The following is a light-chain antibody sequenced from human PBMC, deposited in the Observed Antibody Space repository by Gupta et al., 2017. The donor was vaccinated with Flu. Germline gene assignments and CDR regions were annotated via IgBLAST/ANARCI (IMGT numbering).Light chain of an antibody. CDR1: QSIGSW. CDR2: KTS. Sequence: DIQMTQSPSTLSASVGDRVTITCRASQSIGSWLAWYQQKPGKVPKLLIYKTSRLESGVPSRFSGSGSGTEFTLTSSSLQPDDFATYYCQRYDSLWTFGQGTRVEIK. V-gene: IGKV1-5*03. J-gene: IGKJ1*01. CDR3: QRYDSLWT.